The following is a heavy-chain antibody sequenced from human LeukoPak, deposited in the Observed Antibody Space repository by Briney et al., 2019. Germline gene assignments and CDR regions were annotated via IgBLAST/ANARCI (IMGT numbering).Heavy chain of an antibody. CDR1: GGSISSYY. CDR3: ARLRGQQLERRGNWFDP. V-gene: IGHV4-59*08. J-gene: IGHJ5*02. D-gene: IGHD1-1*01. CDR2: IYYSGST. Sequence: SETLSLTCTVSGGSISSYYWSWIRQPSGKGLEWIGYIYYSGSTNYNPSLKSRVTISVDTSKNQFSLKLSSVTAADTAVYYCARLRGQQLERRGNWFDPWGQGTLVTVSS.